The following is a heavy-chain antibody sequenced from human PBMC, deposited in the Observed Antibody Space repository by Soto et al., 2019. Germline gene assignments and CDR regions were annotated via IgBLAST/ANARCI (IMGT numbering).Heavy chain of an antibody. D-gene: IGHD3-3*01. CDR2: ISAYNGNT. Sequence: ASVKVSCKASGYTFTSYGISWVRQAPGQGLEWMGWISAYNGNTNYAQKLQGRVTMTTDTSTSTAYMELRSLRSDDTAVYYRASSQRDYDFWSGYYFLPWFDPWGQ. V-gene: IGHV1-18*04. J-gene: IGHJ5*02. CDR3: ASSQRDYDFWSGYYFLPWFDP. CDR1: GYTFTSYG.